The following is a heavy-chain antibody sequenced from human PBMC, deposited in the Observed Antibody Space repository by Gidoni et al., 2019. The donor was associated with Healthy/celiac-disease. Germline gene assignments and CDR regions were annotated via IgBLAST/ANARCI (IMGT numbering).Heavy chain of an antibody. V-gene: IGHV3-21*01. CDR2: ISSSSNYI. CDR1: AFTFSTYS. Sequence: EVQLVESGGGLVKPRGSLRLSCAASAFTFSTYSMNWVRQAPGKGLEWVSSISSSSNYIYYADSVKGRFTISRDNAKNSLYLQMNSLRAEDTAVYYCAKSPIGGSWFDPWGQGTLVTVSS. J-gene: IGHJ5*02. CDR3: AKSPIGGSWFDP. D-gene: IGHD3-10*01.